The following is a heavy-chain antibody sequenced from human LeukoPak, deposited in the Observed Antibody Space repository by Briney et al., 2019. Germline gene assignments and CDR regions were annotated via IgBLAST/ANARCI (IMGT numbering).Heavy chain of an antibody. CDR3: ARHGASCFDY. J-gene: IGHJ4*02. D-gene: IGHD3-16*01. CDR2: IKEDGSDT. Sequence: GGSLRLSCAASGFTFSSRWMGWVRQAPGKGLEWEANIKEDGSDTYYVGSVKGRFTISRDNANNSLYLQMNSVRAEDTALYYCARHGASCFDYWGQGALVTVSP. CDR1: GFTFSSRW. V-gene: IGHV3-7*05.